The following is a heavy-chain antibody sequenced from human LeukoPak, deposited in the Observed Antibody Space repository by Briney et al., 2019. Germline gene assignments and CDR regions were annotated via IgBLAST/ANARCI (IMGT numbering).Heavy chain of an antibody. Sequence: PTGGSLRLSCAASGFTFSSYAMHWVRQAPGKGLEWVAVISYDGSNKYYADSVKGRFTISRDNAKNSLYLQMNSLRAEDTAVYYCARDFTLAAEDYWGQGTLVTVSS. CDR1: GFTFSSYA. V-gene: IGHV3-30-3*01. J-gene: IGHJ4*02. D-gene: IGHD6-13*01. CDR2: ISYDGSNK. CDR3: ARDFTLAAEDY.